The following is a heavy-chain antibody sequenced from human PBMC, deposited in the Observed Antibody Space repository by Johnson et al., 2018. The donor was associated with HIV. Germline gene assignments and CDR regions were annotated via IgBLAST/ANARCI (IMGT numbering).Heavy chain of an antibody. CDR1: GFTFSSYG. D-gene: IGHD3-22*01. V-gene: IGHV3-NL1*01. J-gene: IGHJ3*02. CDR3: ARGVSSGYYSNAFDI. CDR2: IYSGGTT. Sequence: QVQLVESGGGVVQPGRSLRLSCAASGFTFSSYGMHWVRQAPGKGLEWVSVIYSGGTTYYADSVKVRFTISRDNSKNSLYLQMNSLRAEDTALYYCARGVSSGYYSNAFDIWGQGTMVTVSS.